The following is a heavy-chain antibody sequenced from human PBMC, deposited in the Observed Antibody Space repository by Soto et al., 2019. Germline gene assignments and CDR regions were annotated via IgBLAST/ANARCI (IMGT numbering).Heavy chain of an antibody. CDR1: GFPFSSFA. CDR2: ISGSGGST. CDR3: AKMDLAVALGFFDY. V-gene: IGHV3-23*01. Sequence: GGSLRLSCAASGFPFSSFAMSWVRQAPGKGLEWVSVISGSGGSTYYADSVMGRFTISRDNSKNTLYLQMNSLRAEDTAVYYCAKMDLAVALGFFDYWGQGTLVTVSS. D-gene: IGHD6-19*01. J-gene: IGHJ4*02.